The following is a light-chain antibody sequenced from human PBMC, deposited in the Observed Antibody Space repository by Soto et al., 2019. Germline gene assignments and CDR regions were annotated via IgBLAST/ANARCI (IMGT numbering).Light chain of an antibody. V-gene: IGKV3-11*01. CDR3: QEGTYWPA. J-gene: IGKJ4*01. CDR1: QSVRSN. Sequence: EIVLTQSPATLSLSPGERATLSCRASQSVRSNLAWYQQKPGQAPRLLIYGTASRATGVPARFSGSGSGTDFTLTISSLEPEDFAVYYCQEGTYWPAFGGGTKVEIK. CDR2: GTA.